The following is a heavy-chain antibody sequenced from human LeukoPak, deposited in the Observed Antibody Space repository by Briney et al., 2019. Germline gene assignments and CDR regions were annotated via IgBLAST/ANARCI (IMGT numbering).Heavy chain of an antibody. CDR2: IYTSGST. Sequence: PSQTLSLTCTVSGGSISSGSYYWSWIRQPAGKGLEWIGRIYTSGSTNYNPSLKSRVTISVDTSKNQFSLTLSSVTAADTAVYYCAREIMTTVVTRDWYFDLWGRGTLVTVSS. CDR3: AREIMTTVVTRDWYFDL. J-gene: IGHJ2*01. CDR1: GGSISSGSYY. V-gene: IGHV4-61*02. D-gene: IGHD4-23*01.